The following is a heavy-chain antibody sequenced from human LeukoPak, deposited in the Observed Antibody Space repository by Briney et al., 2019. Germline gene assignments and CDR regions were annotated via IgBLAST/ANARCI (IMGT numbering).Heavy chain of an antibody. J-gene: IGHJ6*03. Sequence: PGGSLRLSCAASGFTFDDYAMHWVRQAPGKGLEWVSVISWDGGYTYYADSVKGRFTISRDNSKNSLYLQMNSLRTEDTALYYCAKDSACGGSCYSRYYYYYMDVWGKGTTVTVSS. D-gene: IGHD2-15*01. CDR1: GFTFDDYA. V-gene: IGHV3-43D*03. CDR2: ISWDGGYT. CDR3: AKDSACGGSCYSRYYYYYMDV.